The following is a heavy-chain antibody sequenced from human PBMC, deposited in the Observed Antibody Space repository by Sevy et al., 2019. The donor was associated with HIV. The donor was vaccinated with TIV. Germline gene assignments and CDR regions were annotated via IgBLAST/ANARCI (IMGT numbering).Heavy chain of an antibody. J-gene: IGHJ4*02. CDR2: IKSDGSDK. CDR3: AQETVGRFDS. D-gene: IGHD3-16*01. CDR1: GFTFSAYW. Sequence: GGSLRLSCAASGFTFSAYWMNWVRQAPGKGLEWVANIKSDGSDKHYVDSVEGRFTISRDNANNSLYLQMNSLRVEDTAVYYCAQETVGRFDSWGQGTLVTVSS. V-gene: IGHV3-7*01.